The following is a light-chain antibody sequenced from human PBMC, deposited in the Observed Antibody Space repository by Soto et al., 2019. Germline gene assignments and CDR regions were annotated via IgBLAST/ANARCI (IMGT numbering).Light chain of an antibody. CDR2: GAS. CDR1: QSLSSNS. CDR3: QQYGSSQT. V-gene: IGKV3-20*01. Sequence: EIVLTQSPGTLSLSPGERATLSCRASQSLSSNSFAWYQQKPGQAPRLLIYGASSRVTGIPDMFSGSGSWTDFPLTISRLDPEDFALYYCQQYGSSQTFGQGTKVEIK. J-gene: IGKJ1*01.